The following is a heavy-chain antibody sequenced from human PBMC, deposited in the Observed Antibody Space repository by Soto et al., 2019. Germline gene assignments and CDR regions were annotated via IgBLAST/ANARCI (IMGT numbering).Heavy chain of an antibody. D-gene: IGHD5-12*01. J-gene: IGHJ4*02. CDR1: GASVSSAEHY. Sequence: QVQLQESGPGLVKASQTLSLTCTLSGASVSSAEHYWSWIRQPPGKRLEWIGYSYYSGGSYYNASLQRRVSISLDRPQEQFSLTLTSVPAADTAVYYCARLSGYDPAGAAAKWGPGILVSVSS. CDR2: SYYSGGS. CDR3: ARLSGYDPAGAAAK. V-gene: IGHV4-30-4*01.